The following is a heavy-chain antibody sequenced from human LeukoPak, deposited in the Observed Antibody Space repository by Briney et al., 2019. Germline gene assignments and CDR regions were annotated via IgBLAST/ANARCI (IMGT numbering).Heavy chain of an antibody. J-gene: IGHJ4*02. V-gene: IGHV4-39*07. CDR3: AMGRGYSYGSVDY. CDR1: GGSISSSSYY. Sequence: SETLSLTCTVSGGSISSSSYYWGWIRQPPGKGLEWIGSIYHSGSTYYNPSLKSRVTISVDTSKNQFSLKLSSVTAADTAVYYCAMGRGYSYGSVDYWGQGTLVTVSS. D-gene: IGHD5-18*01. CDR2: IYHSGST.